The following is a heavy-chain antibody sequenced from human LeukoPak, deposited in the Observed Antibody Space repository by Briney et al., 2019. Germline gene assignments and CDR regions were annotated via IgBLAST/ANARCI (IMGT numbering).Heavy chain of an antibody. CDR2: ISSSSSYI. CDR1: GFTFSSYS. D-gene: IGHD1/OR15-1a*01. CDR3: ARGSMNKYYYYMDV. J-gene: IGHJ6*03. V-gene: IGHV3-21*01. Sequence: PGGSLRLSCAASGFTFSSYSMNWVRQAPGKGLEWVSSISSSSSYIYYADSVKGRFTISRDNAKNSLYLQMNSLRAEDTAVYYCARGSMNKYYYYMDVWGKGTTVTVSS.